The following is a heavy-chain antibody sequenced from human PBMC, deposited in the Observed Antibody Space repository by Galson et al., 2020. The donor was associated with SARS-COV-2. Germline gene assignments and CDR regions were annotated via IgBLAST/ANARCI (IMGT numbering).Heavy chain of an antibody. J-gene: IGHJ3*02. D-gene: IGHD3-10*01. Sequence: SVKVSCQASGFTFTXSAMQXVXXXXXQRLXXIGWXVXXXXNTXXXXKFQERFTITRDMSTSTAYMELGRLGSEDTAVYYCAAARGSGAFEIWGQGTMVTVSS. CDR1: GFTFTXSA. V-gene: IGHV1-58*02. CDR3: AAARGSGAFEI. CDR2: XVXXXXNT.